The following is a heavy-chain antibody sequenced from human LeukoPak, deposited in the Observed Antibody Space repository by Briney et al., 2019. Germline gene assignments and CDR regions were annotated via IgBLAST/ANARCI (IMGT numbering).Heavy chain of an antibody. CDR1: GGSFKGYY. Sequence: SETLSLTCAVYGGSFKGYYWSWIRQPPGKGLEWIGEINHSGSTNYNPSLKSRVTISVDTSQNQFSLKLISVTATDTAVYYCARGPDYDYIWGSYRRSNWFDPWGQETLVTVSS. CDR3: ARGPDYDYIWGSYRRSNWFDP. CDR2: INHSGST. D-gene: IGHD3-16*02. V-gene: IGHV4-34*01. J-gene: IGHJ5*02.